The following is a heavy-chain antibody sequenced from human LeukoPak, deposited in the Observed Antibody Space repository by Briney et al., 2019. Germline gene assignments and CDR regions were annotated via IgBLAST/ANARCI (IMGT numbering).Heavy chain of an antibody. CDR1: GYTFTSYG. Sequence: ASVKVFCKASGYTFTSYGISWVRQARGQGLEWMGWISAYNGNTNYAQKLQGRVTMTTDTSTSTAYMELRSLRSDDTAVYYCARDLDGYKSLGYWGQGTLVTVSS. CDR2: ISAYNGNT. J-gene: IGHJ4*02. V-gene: IGHV1-18*01. CDR3: ARDLDGYKSLGY. D-gene: IGHD5-24*01.